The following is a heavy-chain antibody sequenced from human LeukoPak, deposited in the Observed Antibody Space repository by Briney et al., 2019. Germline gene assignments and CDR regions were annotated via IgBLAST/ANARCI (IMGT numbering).Heavy chain of an antibody. D-gene: IGHD6-13*01. Sequence: ASETLSLTCTVSGGSISSSSYYWGWIRQPPGKGLEWIGGIYYSGSTYYNPSLKSRVTISVDTSKNQFSLKLSSVTAADTAVYYCARISVGAAGNNWFDPWGQGTLVTVSS. CDR1: GGSISSSSYY. CDR3: ARISVGAAGNNWFDP. J-gene: IGHJ5*02. CDR2: IYYSGST. V-gene: IGHV4-39*01.